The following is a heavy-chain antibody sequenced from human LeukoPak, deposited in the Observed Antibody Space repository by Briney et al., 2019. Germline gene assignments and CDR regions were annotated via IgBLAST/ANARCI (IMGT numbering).Heavy chain of an antibody. CDR3: ARVKNHRGIAVAGSDY. V-gene: IGHV3-21*01. CDR2: ISSSSSYI. D-gene: IGHD6-13*01. Sequence: GGSLRLSCAASGFTFSSYTMNWVRQAPGKGLEWVSSISSSSSYIYYADSVKGRFTISRDNAKNSLYLQMNSLRAENTAVYYCARVKNHRGIAVAGSDYWGQGTLVTVSS. CDR1: GFTFSSYT. J-gene: IGHJ4*02.